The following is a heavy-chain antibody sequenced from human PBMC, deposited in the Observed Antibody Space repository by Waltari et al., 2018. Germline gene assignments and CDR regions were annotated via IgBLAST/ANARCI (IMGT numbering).Heavy chain of an antibody. V-gene: IGHV4-59*01. D-gene: IGHD3-10*01. J-gene: IGHJ4*02. CDR2: IDYIGST. CDR3: ARFIRGRYFDY. CDR1: GGSISSTL. Sequence: QVQLQESGPGLVKPSETLSLTCSVSGGSISSTLWSWMRQPPGKGLEWIGNIDYIGSTKYNPSLKSRLTISVDTSKTQFSLTLSSVIAADTTVYYCARFIRGRYFDYWGQGTLVTVSS.